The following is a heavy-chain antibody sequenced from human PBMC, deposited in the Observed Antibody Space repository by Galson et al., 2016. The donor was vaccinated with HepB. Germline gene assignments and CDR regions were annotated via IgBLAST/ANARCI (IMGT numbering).Heavy chain of an antibody. D-gene: IGHD4-17*01. Sequence: SVKVSCKASGYILTSYNIHWVRQAPGQGLEWMGIINPSGGRTSHAQKFQGRVTMTRDKSTSTVYMELSSLRSEDTAVYYCARVHAPSTALGYWGQGTLVTVSS. CDR1: GYILTSYN. J-gene: IGHJ4*02. CDR3: ARVHAPSTALGY. CDR2: INPSGGRT. V-gene: IGHV1-46*01.